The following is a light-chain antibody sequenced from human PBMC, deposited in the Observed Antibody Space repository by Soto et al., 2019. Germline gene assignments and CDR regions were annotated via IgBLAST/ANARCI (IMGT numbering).Light chain of an antibody. CDR3: LLYYAGARV. J-gene: IGLJ3*02. CDR1: TGAVTSVHY. Sequence: QTVVTQEPSLTVSPGGTVTLTCASSTGAVTSVHYTTWFQQRPGQAPRALIYSTSNKYSWTPARFSGSLLGGKAALTLSGVQPEDESDYYCLLYYAGARVFGGGTKLTVL. CDR2: STS. V-gene: IGLV7-43*01.